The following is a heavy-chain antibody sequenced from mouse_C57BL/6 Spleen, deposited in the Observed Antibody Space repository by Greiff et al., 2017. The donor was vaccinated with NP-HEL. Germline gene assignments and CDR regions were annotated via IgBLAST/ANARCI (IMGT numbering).Heavy chain of an antibody. CDR2: IWGGGST. D-gene: IGHD2-4*01. CDR1: GFSLTSYG. CDR3: AKHDYDWYFDV. V-gene: IGHV2-9*01. Sequence: QVQLKESGPGLVAPSQCLSITCTVSGFSLTSYGVDWVRQPPGKGLEWLGVIWGGGSTNYNSALMSRLSISKDNSKSQVFLKMNSLQTDDTAMYYCAKHDYDWYFDVWGTGTTVTVSS. J-gene: IGHJ1*03.